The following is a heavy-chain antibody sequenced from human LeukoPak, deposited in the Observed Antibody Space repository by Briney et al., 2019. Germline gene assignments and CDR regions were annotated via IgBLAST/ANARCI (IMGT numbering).Heavy chain of an antibody. CDR1: GFTVSSNY. D-gene: IGHD4-17*01. Sequence: PGGSLRLSCAASGFTVSSNYMSWVRQAPGKGLEWVSVIYSGGSTYYADSVKGRFTISRDNAKNSLYLQMNSLRAEDTAVYYCARDPGIQNDYGDYEDYWGQGTLVTVSS. CDR3: ARDPGIQNDYGDYEDY. J-gene: IGHJ4*02. V-gene: IGHV3-53*01. CDR2: IYSGGST.